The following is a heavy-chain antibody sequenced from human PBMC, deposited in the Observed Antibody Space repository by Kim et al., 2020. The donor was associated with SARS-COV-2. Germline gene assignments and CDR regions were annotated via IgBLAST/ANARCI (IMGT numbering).Heavy chain of an antibody. CDR2: IYPYDSDT. CDR3: ARSRYWNDGRDL. Sequence: GESLKISCKGVGYIFSTHWIGWVRQMPGKGLEWMGIIYPYDSDTRYSPSFEGQITISVDTSVDTAYLQWNSLKASHTARYYCARSRYWNDGRDLWGHGTL. J-gene: IGHJ5*02. CDR1: GYIFSTHW. V-gene: IGHV5-51*01. D-gene: IGHD1-1*01.